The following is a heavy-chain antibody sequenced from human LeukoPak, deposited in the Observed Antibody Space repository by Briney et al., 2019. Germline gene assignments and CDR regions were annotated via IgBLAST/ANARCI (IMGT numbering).Heavy chain of an antibody. J-gene: IGHJ5*02. V-gene: IGHV1-8*01. D-gene: IGHD2-15*01. CDR3: ARAPVCSGGSCAQWFDP. Sequence: ASVKVSCKASGYTFTSFDINWVRQATGQGLEWMGWMKPNSGNTGYAQKFQGRVTMTRNTSISTAYMELRSLRSEDTAVYYCARAPVCSGGSCAQWFDPWGQGALVTVSS. CDR2: MKPNSGNT. CDR1: GYTFTSFD.